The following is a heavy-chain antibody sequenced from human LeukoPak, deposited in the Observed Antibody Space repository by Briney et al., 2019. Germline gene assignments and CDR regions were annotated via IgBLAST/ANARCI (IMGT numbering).Heavy chain of an antibody. CDR1: GYTFTGYY. CDR2: INPNSGGT. Sequence: ASVKVSCKASGYTFTGYYMHWVRQAPGQGLEWMGWINPNSGGTNYAQKFQGRVTMTRDTSISTAYMELSRLRSDDTAVYYCARDNPRGSGRTTNPYSYGYPGHYYYMDVWGKGTTVTVSS. D-gene: IGHD5-18*01. CDR3: ARDNPRGSGRTTNPYSYGYPGHYYYMDV. V-gene: IGHV1-2*02. J-gene: IGHJ6*03.